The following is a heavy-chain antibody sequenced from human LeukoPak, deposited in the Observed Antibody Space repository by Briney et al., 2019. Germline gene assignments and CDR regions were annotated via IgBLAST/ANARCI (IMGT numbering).Heavy chain of an antibody. D-gene: IGHD3-22*01. CDR3: ARGYDSSGYPLDY. J-gene: IGHJ4*02. Sequence: SETLSLTCTVSGGSISSRSYYWGWIRQSPGKGLEWIGNIYYSGSIYYNPSLKSRVTISVDTSKSQFSLKLSSVTAADTAVYYCARGYDSSGYPLDYWGQGTLVTVSS. CDR2: IYYSGSI. V-gene: IGHV4-39*01. CDR1: GGSISSRSYY.